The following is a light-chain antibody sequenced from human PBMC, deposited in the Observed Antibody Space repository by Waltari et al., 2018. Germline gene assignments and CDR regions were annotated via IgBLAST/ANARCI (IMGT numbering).Light chain of an antibody. CDR3: HQRSNWPIT. V-gene: IGKV3-11*01. CDR1: QSVSSY. Sequence: EIVLTQSPATLSLSPGERATLSCRASQSVSSYLVCYHQKPGQTPRLLIYGASNRAHGSPDRFSGSGSGTDFTLTISSLESEDFAVYYCHQRSNWPITFGQGTRLEIK. CDR2: GAS. J-gene: IGKJ5*01.